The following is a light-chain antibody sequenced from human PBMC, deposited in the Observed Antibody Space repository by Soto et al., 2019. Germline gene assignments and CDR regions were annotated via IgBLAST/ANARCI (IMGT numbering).Light chain of an antibody. CDR3: CSYTSRSPYV. CDR2: DVS. V-gene: IGLV2-14*01. Sequence: QSVLTQPASVSGSPGQSITISCTGTSSDVGGYNYVSWYQQHPGKAPKLMIYDVSNRPSGVSNRFSGSKSGNTASLTISGPQAEDEADYYCCSYTSRSPYVFGTGTKLTVL. CDR1: SSDVGGYNY. J-gene: IGLJ1*01.